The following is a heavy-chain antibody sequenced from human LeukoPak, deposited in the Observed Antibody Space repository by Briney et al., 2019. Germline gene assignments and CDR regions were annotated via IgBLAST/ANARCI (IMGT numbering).Heavy chain of an antibody. Sequence: GGPLRLSCAASGFTFSSHWMHWVRQAPGKGLVWVSGISTDGSRPRYADSVNGRFTISRDNAKNTLYLQMNSLRAEDTAVYFCVRDGQGSTPLDYWGQGTLVTVSS. CDR2: ISTDGSRP. CDR1: GFTFSSHW. D-gene: IGHD2-15*01. J-gene: IGHJ4*02. CDR3: VRDGQGSTPLDY. V-gene: IGHV3-74*01.